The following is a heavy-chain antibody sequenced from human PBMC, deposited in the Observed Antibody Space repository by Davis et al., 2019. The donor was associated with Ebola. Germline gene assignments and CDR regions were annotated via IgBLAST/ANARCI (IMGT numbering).Heavy chain of an antibody. CDR1: GYTFTGYY. CDR3: ARDGSTSNQKSGELDY. CDR2: INPNSGGT. J-gene: IGHJ4*02. Sequence: AASVKVSCKASGYTFTGYYIHWVRQAPGQGLEWMGWINPNSGGTNYAQKFQGRVTLTRDMSISTAYMELSRLRSDDTAVYYCARDGSTSNQKSGELDYWGQGPLVTVSS. D-gene: IGHD7-27*01. V-gene: IGHV1-2*02.